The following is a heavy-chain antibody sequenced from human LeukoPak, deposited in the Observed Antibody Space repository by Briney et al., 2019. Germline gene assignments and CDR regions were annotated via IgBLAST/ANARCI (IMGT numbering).Heavy chain of an antibody. Sequence: GASVKVSCKASGYTFTGYYMHWVRQAPGQGLEWMGWINPNSGGTNYAQKFQGRVTMTRDTSISTAYMELSRLRSDDTAVYYCARGSRYFGWLLLGRRYFDYWGQGTPVTVSS. CDR3: ARGSRYFGWLLLGRRYFDY. V-gene: IGHV1-2*02. CDR1: GYTFTGYY. D-gene: IGHD3-9*01. CDR2: INPNSGGT. J-gene: IGHJ4*02.